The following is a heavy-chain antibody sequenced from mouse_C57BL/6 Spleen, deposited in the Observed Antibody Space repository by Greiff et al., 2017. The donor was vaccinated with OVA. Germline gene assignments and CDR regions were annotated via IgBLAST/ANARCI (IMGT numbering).Heavy chain of an antibody. Sequence: VQVVESGAELVKPGASVKLSCKASGYTFTEYTIHWVKQRSGQGLEWIGWFYPGSGSIKYNEKFKDKATLTADKSSSTVYMELSRLTSEDSAVYFCARHEDQGGYFDYWGQGTTLTVSS. CDR2: FYPGSGSI. CDR1: GYTFTEYT. D-gene: IGHD3-2*02. CDR3: ARHEDQGGYFDY. J-gene: IGHJ2*01. V-gene: IGHV1-62-2*01.